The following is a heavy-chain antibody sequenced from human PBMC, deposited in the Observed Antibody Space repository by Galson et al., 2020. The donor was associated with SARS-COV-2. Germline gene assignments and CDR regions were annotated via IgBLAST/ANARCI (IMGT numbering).Heavy chain of an antibody. CDR3: AKHKIRSYDY. Sequence: GGSLRLSCAASGFIFRDYDFSWVRQAPGQGLEWVSQIEYNGNVKYYVDSVKGRFTVSRDNSKNMVYLQMNNRRVGDTAVYFCAKHKIRSYDYWGQGTLVTVSS. J-gene: IGHJ4*02. D-gene: IGHD3-3*01. V-gene: IGHV3-23*01. CDR1: GFIFRDYD. CDR2: IEYNGNVK.